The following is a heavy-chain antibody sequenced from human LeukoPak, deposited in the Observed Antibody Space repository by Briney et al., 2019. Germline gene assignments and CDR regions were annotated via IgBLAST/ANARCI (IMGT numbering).Heavy chain of an antibody. J-gene: IGHJ5*02. Sequence: PGGSLRLSCAASGFTFSSYAMSWVRQAPGMGLEWVSSISGGGVSTYYADSMKGRFTISRDNSKNTLYLQMNSLRAEDTAVYYCAKVRCSGSSCSPNWFDPWGQGTLVTVSS. CDR2: ISGGGVST. D-gene: IGHD2-2*01. CDR1: GFTFSSYA. CDR3: AKVRCSGSSCSPNWFDP. V-gene: IGHV3-23*01.